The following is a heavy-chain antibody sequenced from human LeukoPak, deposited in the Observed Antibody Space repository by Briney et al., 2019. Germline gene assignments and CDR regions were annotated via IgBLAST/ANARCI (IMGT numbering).Heavy chain of an antibody. CDR2: IYHSGST. CDR3: ARGAITIFGVVIPLDY. V-gene: IGHV4-4*02. Sequence: SETLSLTYAVSGGSISSSNWWSWVRQPPGKGLEWIGEIYHSGSTNYNPSLKSRVTISVDTSKNQFSLKLSSVTAADTAVYYCARGAITIFGVVIPLDYWGQGTLVTVSS. D-gene: IGHD3-3*01. J-gene: IGHJ4*02. CDR1: GGSISSSNW.